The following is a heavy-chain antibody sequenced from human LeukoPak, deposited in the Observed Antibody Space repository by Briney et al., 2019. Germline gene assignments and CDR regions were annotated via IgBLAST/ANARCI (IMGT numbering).Heavy chain of an antibody. CDR1: GFTFASYA. J-gene: IGHJ4*02. D-gene: IGHD1-26*01. V-gene: IGHV3-23*01. Sequence: GGSLRLSCTPSGFTFASYAMSWVRQAPGKGLEWVSLITGGGGASYYADSVKGRFTISRDNSKNMLYLQMSSLRAEDTAVYYCVKLVADTTNSHFDCWGQGALVTVSS. CDR2: ITGGGGAS. CDR3: VKLVADTTNSHFDC.